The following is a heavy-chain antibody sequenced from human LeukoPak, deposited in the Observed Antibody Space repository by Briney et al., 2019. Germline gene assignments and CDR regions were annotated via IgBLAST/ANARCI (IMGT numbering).Heavy chain of an antibody. D-gene: IGHD3-22*01. Sequence: GGSLRLSCAASGFTFSSYGMHRVRQAPGKGLEWVAVISYDGSNKYYADSVKGRFTISRDNSKNTLYLQMNSLRAEDTAVYYCAKTHSSGEYFQHWGQGTLVTVSS. CDR1: GFTFSSYG. V-gene: IGHV3-30*18. J-gene: IGHJ1*01. CDR3: AKTHSSGEYFQH. CDR2: ISYDGSNK.